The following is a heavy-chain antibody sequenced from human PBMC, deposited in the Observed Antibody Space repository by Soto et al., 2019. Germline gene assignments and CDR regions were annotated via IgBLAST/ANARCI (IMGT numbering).Heavy chain of an antibody. CDR3: ARDRWVGATSGLDV. CDR1: GFTFSSYG. J-gene: IGHJ6*02. CDR2: IWYDGSNK. Sequence: QVQLVESGGGVVQPGRSLRLSCAASGFTFSSYGMHWVRQAPGKGLEWVAVIWYDGSNKYYADSVKGRFTISRDNSKNTLYLQMNSLRAEDTAVHYCARDRWVGATSGLDVWGQGTTVTVSS. D-gene: IGHD1-26*01. V-gene: IGHV3-33*01.